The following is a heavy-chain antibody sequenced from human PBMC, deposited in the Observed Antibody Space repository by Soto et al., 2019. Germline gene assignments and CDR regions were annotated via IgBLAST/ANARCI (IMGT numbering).Heavy chain of an antibody. CDR1: GFTFSSYG. V-gene: IGHV3-30*03. Sequence: QVQLVESGGGVVQPGRSLRLSCAASGFTFSSYGMHWVRQAPGKGLEWVAVISYDGSNKYYADSVKGRFTISRDNSKNTLYLQMNSLRAEDTAVYYCARGAAAEVYWGQGTLVTVSS. J-gene: IGHJ4*02. CDR2: ISYDGSNK. D-gene: IGHD6-13*01. CDR3: ARGAAAEVY.